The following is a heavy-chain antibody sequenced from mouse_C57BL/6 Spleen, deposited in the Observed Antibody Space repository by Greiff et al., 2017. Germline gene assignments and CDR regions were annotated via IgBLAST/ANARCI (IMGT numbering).Heavy chain of an antibody. CDR1: GYAFSSSW. CDR2: IYPGDGDT. V-gene: IGHV1-82*01. Sequence: QVQLQQSGPELVKPGASVKISCKASGYAFSSSWMNWVKQRPGKGLEWIGRIYPGDGDTNYNGKFKGKATLTANKSYSTADMQLSCLTSDDSAVYFCARFYYGNYGEVYFDYWGQGTTLTVSS. J-gene: IGHJ2*01. D-gene: IGHD2-1*01. CDR3: ARFYYGNYGEVYFDY.